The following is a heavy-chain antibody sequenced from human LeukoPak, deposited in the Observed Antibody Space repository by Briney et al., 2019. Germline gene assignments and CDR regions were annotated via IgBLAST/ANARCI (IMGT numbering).Heavy chain of an antibody. V-gene: IGHV4-34*01. J-gene: IGHJ3*02. CDR3: ARSGCTNGVCRDAFDI. CDR2: INHSGST. Sequence: SETLSLTCAVYGGSFSGYYWSWIRQPPGKGLEWIGEINHSGSTNYNPSLKSRVTISVDTSKNQFSLKLSSVTAADTAVYYCARSGCTNGVCRDAFDIWGQGTMVTVSS. CDR1: GGSFSGYY. D-gene: IGHD2-8*01.